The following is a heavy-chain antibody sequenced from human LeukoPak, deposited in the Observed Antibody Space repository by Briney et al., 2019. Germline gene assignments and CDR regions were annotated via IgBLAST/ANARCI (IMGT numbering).Heavy chain of an antibody. D-gene: IGHD3-22*01. Sequence: PGGSLRLSCAASGFTFSSYAMSWVRQAPGKGLEWVSAISGSGGSTYYADSVKGRFTISRDNSKNTLYLQMNSLRAEDTAVYYCAKVGVPNGTDKNYDSSGYSPYYFDYWGQGTLVTVSS. CDR2: ISGSGGST. CDR3: AKVGVPNGTDKNYDSSGYSPYYFDY. CDR1: GFTFSSYA. V-gene: IGHV3-23*01. J-gene: IGHJ4*02.